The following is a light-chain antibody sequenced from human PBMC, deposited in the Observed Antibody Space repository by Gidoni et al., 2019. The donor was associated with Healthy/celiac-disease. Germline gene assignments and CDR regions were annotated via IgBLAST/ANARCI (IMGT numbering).Light chain of an antibody. Sequence: DIQLTQSPSALSASVGDQVTITCQASQDISNYLNWYQQNPGKAPKLLIYDASNLETGVPSRFSGSGSGTDFTFTISSLQPEDIATYYCQQYDNLPMYTFGQGTKLEIK. CDR3: QQYDNLPMYT. V-gene: IGKV1-33*01. CDR1: QDISNY. J-gene: IGKJ2*01. CDR2: DAS.